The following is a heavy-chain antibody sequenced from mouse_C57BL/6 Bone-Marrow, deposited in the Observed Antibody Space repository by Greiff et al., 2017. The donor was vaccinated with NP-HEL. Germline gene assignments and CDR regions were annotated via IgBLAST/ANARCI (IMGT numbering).Heavy chain of an antibody. Sequence: EVKLMESGGGLVQPGGSLKLSCAASGFTFSDYGMAWVRQAPRKGPEWVAFISNLAYSIYYADTVTGRFTISRENAKNTLYLEMSSLRSEDTAMYYCARYYGSSYGYWGQGTTLTVSS. J-gene: IGHJ2*01. V-gene: IGHV5-15*01. CDR3: ARYYGSSYGY. CDR2: ISNLAYSI. CDR1: GFTFSDYG. D-gene: IGHD1-1*01.